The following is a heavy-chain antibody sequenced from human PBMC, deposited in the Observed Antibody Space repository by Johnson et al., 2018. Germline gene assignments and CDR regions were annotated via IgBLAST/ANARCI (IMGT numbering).Heavy chain of an antibody. CDR2: IYQSGST. CDR3: ARLCATSVRSCAYYGLDV. J-gene: IGHJ6*02. Sequence: QVQLQESGPGLVKPSGTLSLTCAVSGGSIRTTHSWSWVRQPPGKGLEWIGEIYQSGSTKDNPSLQSRVTMSVDTSKNQFSLEVNSMTAADPAGSYCARLCATSVRSCAYYGLDVWGQGTTVTVSS. D-gene: IGHD3-10*01. CDR1: GGSIRTTHS. V-gene: IGHV4-4*02.